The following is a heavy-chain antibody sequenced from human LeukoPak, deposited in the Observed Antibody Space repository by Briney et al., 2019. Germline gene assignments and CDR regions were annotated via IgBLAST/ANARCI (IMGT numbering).Heavy chain of an antibody. V-gene: IGHV1-69*06. D-gene: IGHD3-10*01. CDR3: AALFRGVNVDY. Sequence: ASVKVSCKASGGTFSSYAISWVRQAPGQGLEWMGGIIPIFGTANYAQKFQGRVTMTEDTSTDTAYMELSSLRSEDTAVYYCAALFRGVNVDYWGQGTLVTVSS. CDR1: GGTFSSYA. J-gene: IGHJ4*02. CDR2: IIPIFGTA.